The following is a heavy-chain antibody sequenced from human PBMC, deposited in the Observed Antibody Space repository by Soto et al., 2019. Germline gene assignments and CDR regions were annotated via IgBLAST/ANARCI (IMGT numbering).Heavy chain of an antibody. J-gene: IGHJ6*02. CDR1: GDSVTSGSYY. D-gene: IGHD7-27*01. Sequence: TSETLSLTCIVSGDSVTSGSYYWTWLRQPPGKGLEWIGYISYTGRTKYNPSLQSRVTISVDTSKNDFSLNLSSVTAADTAVYFCAREWGLLPYYVMNVWGHGTAVTVSS. CDR3: AREWGLLPYYVMNV. CDR2: ISYTGRT. V-gene: IGHV4-61*03.